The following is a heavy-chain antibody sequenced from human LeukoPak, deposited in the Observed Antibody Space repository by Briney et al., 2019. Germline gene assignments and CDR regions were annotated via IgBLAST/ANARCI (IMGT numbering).Heavy chain of an antibody. CDR3: ARAENNWFDP. CDR1: DGSISSYY. CDR2: IYYSGST. Sequence: SETLSLTCTVSDGSISSYYWSWIRQPPGKGLEWIGYIYYSGSTNYNPSLKSRVTISVDTSKNQFSLKLSSVTAADTAVYYCARAENNWFDPWGQGTLVTVSS. J-gene: IGHJ5*02. V-gene: IGHV4-59*01.